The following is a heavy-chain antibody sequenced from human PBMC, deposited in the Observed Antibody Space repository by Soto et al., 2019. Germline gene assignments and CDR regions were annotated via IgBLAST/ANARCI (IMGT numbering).Heavy chain of an antibody. CDR1: GFIFSNAW. D-gene: IGHD6-19*01. CDR3: RTQWLD. V-gene: IGHV3-15*01. J-gene: IGHJ4*02. CDR2: IKKKAGGGTT. Sequence: PGGSLRLSCAASGFIFSNAWVSWVRQAPGKGLEWVGLIKKKAGGGTTDYAAPLKGRFTISRDDSKNTLYLQMSSLKTEDTAVYYCRTQWLDWGQGTLVTVSS.